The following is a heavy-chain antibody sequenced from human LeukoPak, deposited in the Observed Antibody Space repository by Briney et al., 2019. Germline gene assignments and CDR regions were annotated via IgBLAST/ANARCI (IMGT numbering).Heavy chain of an antibody. V-gene: IGHV3-23*01. CDR2: VSKSDGTT. J-gene: IGHJ6*02. CDR1: GFTFTTYA. Sequence: GGSLRLSCAASGFTFTTYAMSWVRQAPGKGLEWVSSVSKSDGTTYYADSVKGRLTISRDNSKNTLYLQMNGLRAEDTAVYYCARGSYGMDVWGQGTTVTVSS. CDR3: ARGSYGMDV.